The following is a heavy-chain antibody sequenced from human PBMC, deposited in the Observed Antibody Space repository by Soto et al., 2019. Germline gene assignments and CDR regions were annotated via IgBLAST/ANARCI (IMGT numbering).Heavy chain of an antibody. Sequence: QVQLVESGGGVVQPGRSLRLSCAASGFTFSGYGMHWVRQAPGKGLEWVAVIWYDGSNKYYADSVKGRFTISRDNSKNTLYLQMNSLRAEDTAVYYCARGEEWPNYFDYWGQGTLVTVSS. CDR3: ARGEEWPNYFDY. V-gene: IGHV3-33*01. CDR2: IWYDGSNK. D-gene: IGHD3-3*01. CDR1: GFTFSGYG. J-gene: IGHJ4*02.